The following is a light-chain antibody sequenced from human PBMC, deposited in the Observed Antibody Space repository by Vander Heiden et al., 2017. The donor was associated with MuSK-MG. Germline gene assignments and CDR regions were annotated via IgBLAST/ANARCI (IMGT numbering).Light chain of an antibody. CDR3: NYRDSSGNQVV. CDR1: SLRSYY. Sequence: VSVALGQTVRITCQGDSLRSYYASWYQQKPGQAPVLVIYGKNNRPSGIPDRFSGSSSGNTASLTITGAQAEDEADYYCNYRDSSGNQVVFGGGTKLTVL. V-gene: IGLV3-19*01. CDR2: GKN. J-gene: IGLJ2*01.